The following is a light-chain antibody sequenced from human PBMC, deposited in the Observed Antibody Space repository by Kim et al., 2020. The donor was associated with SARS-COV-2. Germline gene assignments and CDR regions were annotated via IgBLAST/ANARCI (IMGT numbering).Light chain of an antibody. V-gene: IGKV4-1*01. J-gene: IGKJ3*01. CDR2: WAS. Sequence: DIVMTQSPDSLAVSLGERATINCKSSQTLLYSSQNKHYLAWYQQKPGQPPKLLIYWASTRESGVPDRFSGSGSGTDFTLTISSLQVEDVATYYCQQYFTSPVTFGPGTKVDIK. CDR3: QQYFTSPVT. CDR1: QTLLYSSQNKHY.